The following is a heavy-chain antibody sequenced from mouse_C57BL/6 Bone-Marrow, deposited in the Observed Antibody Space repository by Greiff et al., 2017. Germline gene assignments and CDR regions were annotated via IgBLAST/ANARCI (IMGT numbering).Heavy chain of an antibody. Sequence: EVKLMESGGGLVQPGGSLSLSCAASGFTFTDYYMSWVRQPPGQALEWLGFIRNKANGYTTEYSASVKGRFTISRDNSQSILYLQMNALRAKDSAAYYCASLYCDCPLDVWGTGTTVTVSS. CDR2: IRNKANGYTT. D-gene: IGHD2-4*01. CDR3: ASLYCDCPLDV. CDR1: GFTFTDYY. J-gene: IGHJ1*03. V-gene: IGHV7-3*01.